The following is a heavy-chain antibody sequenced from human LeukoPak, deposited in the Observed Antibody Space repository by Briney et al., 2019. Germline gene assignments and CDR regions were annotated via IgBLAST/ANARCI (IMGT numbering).Heavy chain of an antibody. Sequence: PSETLSLTCTVSGGSISSSSYYWGWIRQPPGKGLEWIGSIYYSGSTYYNPSLKSRVTISVDTSKNQFSLKLSSVTAADTAVYYCARRAPSRSGCSGTSWCRDAFDICGQGTMVTVSS. V-gene: IGHV4-39*01. D-gene: IGHD2-2*01. CDR3: ARRAPSRSGCSGTSWCRDAFDI. J-gene: IGHJ3*02. CDR2: IYYSGST. CDR1: GGSISSSSYY.